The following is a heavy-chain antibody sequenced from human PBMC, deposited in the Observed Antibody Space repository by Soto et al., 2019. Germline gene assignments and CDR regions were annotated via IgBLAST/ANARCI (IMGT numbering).Heavy chain of an antibody. V-gene: IGHV1-18*01. CDR1: GYTSTSYG. CDR2: ISAYNGNT. CDR3: ARGGVRYCSGGSCPKRYGMDV. D-gene: IGHD2-15*01. Sequence: ASVKVSCKASGYTSTSYGISWVRQAPGQGLEWMGWISAYNGNTNYAQKLQGRVTMTTDTSTSTAYMELRSLRSDDTAVYYCARGGVRYCSGGSCPKRYGMDVWGQGTTVTVSS. J-gene: IGHJ6*02.